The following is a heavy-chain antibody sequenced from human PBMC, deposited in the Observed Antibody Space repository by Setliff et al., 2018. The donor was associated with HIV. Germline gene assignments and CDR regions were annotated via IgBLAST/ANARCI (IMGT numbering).Heavy chain of an antibody. V-gene: IGHV3-33*08. J-gene: IGHJ4*02. CDR1: GFTFRHYA. D-gene: IGHD1-20*01. CDR3: ARIIGSDISGAQYYFDH. CDR2: VSYDAERK. Sequence: PGGSLRLSCEASGFTFRHYAMHWVRQAPGKGLEWVAVVSYDAERKYYADSVKGRFTISRDNSKNTLYLQMNSLRDEDTAVYYCARIIGSDISGAQYYFDHWGQGSLVTV.